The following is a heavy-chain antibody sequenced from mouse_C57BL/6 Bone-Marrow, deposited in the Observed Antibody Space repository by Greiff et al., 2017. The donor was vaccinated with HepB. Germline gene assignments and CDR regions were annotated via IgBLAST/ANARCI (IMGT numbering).Heavy chain of an antibody. CDR2: IYPGSGST. D-gene: IGHD2-3*01. V-gene: IGHV1-55*01. Sequence: ESGAELVKPGASVKMSCKASGYTFTSYWITWVKQRPGQGLEWIGDIYPGSGSTNYNEKFKSKATLTVDTSSSTAYMQLSSLTSEDSAVYYCARTHRGYDTMDYWGQGTSVTVSS. CDR3: ARTHRGYDTMDY. J-gene: IGHJ4*01. CDR1: GYTFTSYW.